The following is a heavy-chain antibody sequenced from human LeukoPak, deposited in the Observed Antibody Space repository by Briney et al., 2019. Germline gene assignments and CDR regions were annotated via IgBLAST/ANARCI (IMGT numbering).Heavy chain of an antibody. V-gene: IGHV3-48*04. J-gene: IGHJ4*02. D-gene: IGHD5-12*01. CDR3: ARDVQVATIYPLDY. CDR2: ISSSSGSTI. CDR1: GFTLSNAW. Sequence: GGSLRLSCAASGFTLSNAWMNWVRQAPGKGLEWVSYISSSSGSTIYYADSVKGRFTISRDNAKNSLYLQMNSLRAEDTAVYYCARDVQVATIYPLDYWGQGTLVTVSS.